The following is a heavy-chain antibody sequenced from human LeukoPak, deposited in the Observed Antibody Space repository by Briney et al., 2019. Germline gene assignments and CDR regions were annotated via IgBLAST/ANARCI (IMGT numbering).Heavy chain of an antibody. J-gene: IGHJ4*02. CDR1: GFTFSIYP. D-gene: IGHD1-26*01. Sequence: PGGPLTLSCALSGFTFSIYPMIYPRQAPGGGLEWFSDISGSGSSTYYAHSEKGRYTISRDYSKNTLYLQMSSLRSEDTAVYYCATGGNGHMPYYKPGDCGQGTLVTVSA. CDR3: ATGGNGHMPYYKPGD. V-gene: IGHV3-23*01. CDR2: ISGSGSST.